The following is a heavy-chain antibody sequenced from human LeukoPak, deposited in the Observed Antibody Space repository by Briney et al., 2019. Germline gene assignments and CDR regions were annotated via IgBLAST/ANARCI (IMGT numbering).Heavy chain of an antibody. CDR2: ISRSSSYI. V-gene: IGHV3-21*01. J-gene: IGHJ2*01. CDR1: GFTFSSHS. D-gene: IGHD3-10*01. Sequence: GGSLRLSCAASGFTFSSHSMNWVRQAPGKGLEWVSSISRSSSYIYYADSMKGRFIISRDNAKNSLYLQMNSLRAEDTAVYYCARENYYASGSYSYWYFDLWGRGTLVTVSS. CDR3: ARENYYASGSYSYWYFDL.